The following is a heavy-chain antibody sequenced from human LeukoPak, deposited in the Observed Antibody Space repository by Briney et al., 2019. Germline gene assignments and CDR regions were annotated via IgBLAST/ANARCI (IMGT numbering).Heavy chain of an antibody. Sequence: SETLSLTCAVYGGSFSGYYWSWIRQPPGKGLEWIGYIYHSGSTYYNPSLKSRVTISVDRSKNQFSLKLSSVTAADTAVYYCARVFYSSGWYVDYWGQGTLVTVSS. J-gene: IGHJ4*02. CDR3: ARVFYSSGWYVDY. CDR1: GGSFSGYY. CDR2: IYHSGST. V-gene: IGHV4-30-2*01. D-gene: IGHD6-19*01.